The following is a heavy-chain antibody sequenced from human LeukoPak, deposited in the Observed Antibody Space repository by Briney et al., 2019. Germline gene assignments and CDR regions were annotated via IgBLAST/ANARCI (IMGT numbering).Heavy chain of an antibody. Sequence: GGSLKLSCTASGFAFSSYAMSGVGQAPGKGLEWVSAISGGGDDTYYADSVKGRFTISRANYKNTLYLQMNRLRVEDPATYYCVKEMGSVDPAMVSLSRLGYWGQGTLVTVPS. CDR2: ISGGGDDT. J-gene: IGHJ4*02. V-gene: IGHV3-23*01. CDR3: VKEMGSVDPAMVSLSRLGY. CDR1: GFAFSSYA. D-gene: IGHD5-18*01.